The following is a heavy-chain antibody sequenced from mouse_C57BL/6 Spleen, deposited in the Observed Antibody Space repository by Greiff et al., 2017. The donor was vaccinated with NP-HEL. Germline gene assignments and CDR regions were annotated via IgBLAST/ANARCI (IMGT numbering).Heavy chain of an antibody. D-gene: IGHD1-1*01. CDR2: IDPNSGGT. J-gene: IGHJ2*01. CDR1: GYTFTSYW. V-gene: IGHV1-72*01. Sequence: VQLQQPGAELVKPGASVKLSCKASGYTFTSYWMHWVKQRPGRGLEWIGRIDPNSGGTKYNEKVKSKATLTVDKPSSTAYMQLSSLTSEDSAVYYCARTAIYYYGRGYYFDYWGQGTTLTVSS. CDR3: ARTAIYYYGRGYYFDY.